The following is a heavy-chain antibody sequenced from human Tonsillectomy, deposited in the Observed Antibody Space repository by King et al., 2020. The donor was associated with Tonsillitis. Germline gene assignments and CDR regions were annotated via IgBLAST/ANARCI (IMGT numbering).Heavy chain of an antibody. D-gene: IGHD6-19*01. CDR2: ISYDGDNK. CDR1: GFSFSSYG. V-gene: IGHV3-30*03. Sequence: VQLVESGGGVVQPGGSLRLSCTTSGFSFSSYGMHWVRQAPGKGLEWVALISYDGDNKYYVDSVKGRFTISRDNSNNTLILQMDSLRPEDTAVYYCARDSWVGVAVAGTTYFDNWGQGTLVTVSS. CDR3: ARDSWVGVAVAGTTYFDN. J-gene: IGHJ4*02.